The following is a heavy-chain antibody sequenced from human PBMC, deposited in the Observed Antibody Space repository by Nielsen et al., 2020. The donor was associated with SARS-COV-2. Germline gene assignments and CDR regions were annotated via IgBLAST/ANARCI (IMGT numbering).Heavy chain of an antibody. CDR1: GFTFGSSW. D-gene: IGHD5/OR15-5a*01. J-gene: IGHJ5*02. CDR2: INSDGRTT. CDR3: ARAKLYDSGVDP. V-gene: IGHV3-74*01. Sequence: GESLKISCAASGFTFGSSWMHWVRQAPGKGLVWVSRINSDGRTTTYADSVKGRFTISRDNAKNTLYLQMNSLRAEDTAVYYCARAKLYDSGVDPWGQGTLVTVSS.